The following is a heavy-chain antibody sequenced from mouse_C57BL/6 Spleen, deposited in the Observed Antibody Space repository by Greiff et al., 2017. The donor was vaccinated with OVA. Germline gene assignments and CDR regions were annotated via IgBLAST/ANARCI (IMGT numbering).Heavy chain of an antibody. Sequence: EVKLMESGGGLVKPGGSLKLSCAASGFTFSDYGMHWVRQAPEKGLEWVAYISSGSSTIYYADTVKGRFTISRDNAKNTLFLQMTSLRSEDTAMYYCARPLDYLDYWGQGTSVTVSS. CDR3: ARPLDYLDY. CDR2: ISSGSSTI. J-gene: IGHJ4*01. V-gene: IGHV5-17*01. CDR1: GFTFSDYG. D-gene: IGHD6-5*01.